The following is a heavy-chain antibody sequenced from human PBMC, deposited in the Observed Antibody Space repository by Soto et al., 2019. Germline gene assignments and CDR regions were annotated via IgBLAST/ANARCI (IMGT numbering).Heavy chain of an antibody. CDR3: ARDLRSGGDYVDP. CDR1: GGSIRSSSYY. Sequence: QLQLQESGPGLVEPSETLALDCTVSGGSIRSSSYYWGWIRQPPGKGLEWIGDIYYSGSTYYNPSLKSRVTISVDTSKNQFSLKVNSVTAAYTAVYYCARDLRSGGDYVDPWGQGTLVTVSS. J-gene: IGHJ5*02. D-gene: IGHD4-17*01. V-gene: IGHV4-39*02. CDR2: IYYSGST.